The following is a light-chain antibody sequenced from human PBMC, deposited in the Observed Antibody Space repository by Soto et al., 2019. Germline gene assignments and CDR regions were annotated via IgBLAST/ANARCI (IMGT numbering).Light chain of an antibody. CDR1: QSVSSN. CDR2: GAS. CDR3: QQYNNWPLT. J-gene: IGKJ1*01. V-gene: IGKV3-15*01. Sequence: EIVMTQAPATLSVSPGERANLSCRASQSVSSNLAWYLQKPGQAPRLLIYGASTRATGIPARFSGSGSETEFTLTISSLQSEDFAVYYCQQYNNWPLTFGQGTKVEIK.